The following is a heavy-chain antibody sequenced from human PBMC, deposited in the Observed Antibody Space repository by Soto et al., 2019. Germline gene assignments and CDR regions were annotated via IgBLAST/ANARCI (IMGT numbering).Heavy chain of an antibody. D-gene: IGHD5-12*01. CDR1: GASVGRDDYY. V-gene: IGHV4-31*03. CDR2: IYYSGNT. J-gene: IGHJ4*02. CDR3: ARTWIGSPFDF. Sequence: SETLSLTCTVSGASVGRDDYYWSWIRQQPGKGLEWVGYIYYSGNTNYNPSLKSRLTISVDTSKNQFSLQLRSVTAADTAVYYCARTWIGSPFDFWGQGSLVTVSS.